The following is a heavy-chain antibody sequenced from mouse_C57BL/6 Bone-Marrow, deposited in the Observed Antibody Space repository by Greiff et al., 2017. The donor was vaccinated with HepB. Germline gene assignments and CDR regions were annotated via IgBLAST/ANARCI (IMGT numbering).Heavy chain of an antibody. J-gene: IGHJ3*01. CDR1: GFTFSSYA. CDR2: ISDGGSYT. CDR3: ARDSRRGFAY. Sequence: EVKLVESGGGLVKPGGSLKLSCAASGFTFSSYAMSWVRQTPEKRLEWVATISDGGSYTYYPDNVKGRFTISRDNAKNNLYLQMSHLKSEDTAMYYCARDSRRGFAYWGQGTLVTVSA. D-gene: IGHD1-1*01. V-gene: IGHV5-4*01.